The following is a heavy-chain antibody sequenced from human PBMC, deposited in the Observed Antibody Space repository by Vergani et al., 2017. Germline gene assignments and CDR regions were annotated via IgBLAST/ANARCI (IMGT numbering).Heavy chain of an antibody. Sequence: EVQLVESGGVVVQPGKSLRLSCAASGFIFSSYAMTWVRQAPGKGLEWVSSISASDGNTYYADSVKGRVTISRDKSKNTLYLQMNSLRAEDTAVYYCARVGRSAVAGTFGAFDMWGQGTMVTVSS. CDR1: GFIFSSYA. D-gene: IGHD6-19*01. V-gene: IGHV3-23*04. J-gene: IGHJ3*02. CDR2: ISASDGNT. CDR3: ARVGRSAVAGTFGAFDM.